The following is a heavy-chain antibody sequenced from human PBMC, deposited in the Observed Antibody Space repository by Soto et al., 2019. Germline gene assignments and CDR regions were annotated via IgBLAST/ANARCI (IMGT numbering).Heavy chain of an antibody. D-gene: IGHD6-6*01. CDR2: IWYDGSNK. CDR1: GFTFSSYG. J-gene: IGHJ6*02. CDR3: AREVSSSSFSNYYYYGMDV. Sequence: GGSLRLSCAASGFTFSSYGMHWVRQAPGKGLEWVAVIWYDGSNKYYADSVKGRFTISRDNSKNTLYLQMNSLRAEDTAVYYCAREVSSSSFSNYYYYGMDVWGQGTTVTVSS. V-gene: IGHV3-33*01.